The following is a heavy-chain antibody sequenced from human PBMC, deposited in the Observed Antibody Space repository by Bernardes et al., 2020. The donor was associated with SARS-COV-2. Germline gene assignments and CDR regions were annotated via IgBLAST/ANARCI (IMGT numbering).Heavy chain of an antibody. CDR2: INDSGSS. V-gene: IGHV4-34*01. CDR1: SGSFSGYY. Sequence: SETLSLTCAVYSGSFSGYYWSWIRQTPGQGLEWIGEINDSGSSKYNPALKSRVTISVDPSKNQFSLKLNSVTAADTAVYYCARGSAAVVSHFMLLFANWYFDLWGRGTLVTVPS. D-gene: IGHD2-15*01. J-gene: IGHJ2*01. CDR3: ARGSAAVVSHFMLLFANWYFDL.